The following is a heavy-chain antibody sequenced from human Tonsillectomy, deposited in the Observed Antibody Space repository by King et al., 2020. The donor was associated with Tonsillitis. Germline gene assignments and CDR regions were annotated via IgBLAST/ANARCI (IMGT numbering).Heavy chain of an antibody. V-gene: IGHV3-7*01. J-gene: IGHJ4*02. CDR3: SRGRGYSGYNPF. CDR2: IKQDGSEK. D-gene: IGHD5-12*01. Sequence: VQLVESGGGLVQPGGSLRLSCAASGFTFSSYWMSWVRQAPRKGLEWVANIKQDGSEKNYVDSVKGRFTISRDNAKNSLYLQMNSLRAEDTAVYYWSRGRGYSGYNPFWGQGPLVTVSS. CDR1: GFTFSSYW.